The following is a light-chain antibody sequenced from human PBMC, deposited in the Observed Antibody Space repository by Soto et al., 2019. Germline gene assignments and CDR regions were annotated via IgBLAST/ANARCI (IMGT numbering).Light chain of an antibody. CDR3: LQDFSYPRT. V-gene: IGKV1-6*02. CDR2: GAS. Sequence: MTQTPLSSPVTLGQAASISCRSSQSLVHNDGNTYLSWFQQRPGKAPKVLIVGASTLQSGVPSRFSGSGSGTDFTLTISSLQPEDSATYYCLQDFSYPRTCGQGTKV. CDR1: QSLVHND. J-gene: IGKJ1*01.